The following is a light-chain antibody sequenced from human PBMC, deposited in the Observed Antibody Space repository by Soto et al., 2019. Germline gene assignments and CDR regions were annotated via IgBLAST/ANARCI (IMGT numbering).Light chain of an antibody. V-gene: IGLV2-14*01. CDR1: SXDVGTYNY. CDR2: EVT. Sequence: QSALTQPASVSGSPGQSITICCTGSSXDVGTYNYVSWYQQHPDKVPKLIIYEVTYRPSGVSSRFSGSKSGNTASLTISGLRAEDEADYYCSSYTDSSAVEVFGTGTKVTVL. CDR3: SSYTDSSAVEV. J-gene: IGLJ1*01.